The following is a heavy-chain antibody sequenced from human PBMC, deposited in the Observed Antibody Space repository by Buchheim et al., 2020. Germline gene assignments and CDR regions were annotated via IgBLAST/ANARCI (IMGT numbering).Heavy chain of an antibody. V-gene: IGHV3-23*01. CDR3: AKGRVATPPTRDFDY. CDR1: GFTFSSHA. J-gene: IGHJ4*02. Sequence: EVQLLESGGGLVQPGGSPRFSCAASGFTFSSHAMAWVRLAPGKGLEWVSVIAASDGTPYYPDSVKGRFAISRDNSKNRLYLQMNSLRAEDTAIYLCAKGRVATPPTRDFDYWGKGT. CDR2: IAASDGTP. D-gene: IGHD4-23*01.